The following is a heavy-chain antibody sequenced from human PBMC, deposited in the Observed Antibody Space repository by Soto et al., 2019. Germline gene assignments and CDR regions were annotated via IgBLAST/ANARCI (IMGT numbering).Heavy chain of an antibody. J-gene: IGHJ5*02. CDR2: IYSNGNT. CDR3: ARLGAYYQSLDP. V-gene: IGHV4-4*08. Sequence: PSETLSLTCGVSGGSISNSYWSWIRQSPGKGLEWIGYIYSNGNTNYNPSLNSRLTISIDPSKNQFSLKLNSLSAADTAVYYCARLGAYYQSLDPWGPGTLVTVSS. D-gene: IGHD2-21*01. CDR1: GGSISNSY.